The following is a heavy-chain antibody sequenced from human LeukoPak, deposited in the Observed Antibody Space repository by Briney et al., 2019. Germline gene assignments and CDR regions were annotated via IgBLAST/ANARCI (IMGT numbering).Heavy chain of an antibody. V-gene: IGHV1-18*01. CDR3: ARAFSGSGSYSWFDP. Sequence: GASVKVSCKASCYTFTSYGIGWVRQAPGQGLEWMGWISAYNGNTNYAQKLQGRVTMTTDTSTSTAYMELRSLRSDDTAVYYCARAFSGSGSYSWFDPWGQGTLVTVSS. J-gene: IGHJ5*02. CDR2: ISAYNGNT. D-gene: IGHD3-10*01. CDR1: CYTFTSYG.